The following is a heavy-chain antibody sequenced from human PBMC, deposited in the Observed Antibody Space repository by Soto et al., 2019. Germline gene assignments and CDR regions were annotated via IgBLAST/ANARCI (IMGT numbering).Heavy chain of an antibody. Sequence: ASVKVSCKASGYTFTSYYMHWVRQAPGQGLEWMGIINPSGGSTSYAQKFQGRVTMTRDTSTSTVYMELSSLRSEDTAVYYCARMWYCSGGSCYYYFDFWAQGNLVTVSS. CDR1: GYTFTSYY. V-gene: IGHV1-46*03. CDR2: INPSGGST. D-gene: IGHD2-15*01. J-gene: IGHJ4*02. CDR3: ARMWYCSGGSCYYYFDF.